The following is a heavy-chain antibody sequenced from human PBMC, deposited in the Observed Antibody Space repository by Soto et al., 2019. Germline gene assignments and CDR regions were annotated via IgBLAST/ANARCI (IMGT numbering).Heavy chain of an antibody. V-gene: IGHV3-15*07. CDR1: GFTFSNAW. J-gene: IGHJ6*02. CDR2: IKSKTDGGTT. D-gene: IGHD1-26*01. Sequence: EVQLVESGGGLVKPGGSLRLSCAASGFTFSNAWMNWVRQAPGKGLEWVGRIKSKTDGGTTDYAAPVKGRFTISRDESKNMLYRQMNSLKTEDTAVYYCTTAALWWVELPAYSYGMDVWGQGTTVTVSS. CDR3: TTAALWWVELPAYSYGMDV.